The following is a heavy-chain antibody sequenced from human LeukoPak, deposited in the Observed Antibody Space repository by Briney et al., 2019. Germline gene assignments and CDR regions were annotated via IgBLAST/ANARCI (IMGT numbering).Heavy chain of an antibody. CDR2: IIPIFGTA. Sequence: ASVKVSCKASGYTFTGYYMHWVRQAPGQGLEWMGGIIPIFGTANYAQKFQARVTITADESTSTAYMELSSLRSEDTAVYYCARDLHPYPDYYYYYMDVWGKGTTVTVSS. D-gene: IGHD4-11*01. J-gene: IGHJ6*03. V-gene: IGHV1-69*13. CDR3: ARDLHPYPDYYYYYMDV. CDR1: GYTFTGYY.